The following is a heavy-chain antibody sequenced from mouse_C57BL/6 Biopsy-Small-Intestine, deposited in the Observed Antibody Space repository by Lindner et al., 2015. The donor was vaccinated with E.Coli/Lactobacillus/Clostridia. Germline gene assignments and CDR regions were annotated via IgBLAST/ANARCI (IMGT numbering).Heavy chain of an antibody. D-gene: IGHD1-1*01. CDR1: GFNFKDYY. Sequence: VQLQESGAGLVRPGASVKLSCTASGFNFKDYYMHWVKQRPEQGLEWIGRIDPEDGDTEYAPKFQGKATMTADTSSNTAYLQLSSLTSEDTAVYYCASLHYYGSSQSPYWYFDVWGTGTTVTVSS. CDR3: ASLHYYGSSQSPYWYFDV. J-gene: IGHJ1*03. V-gene: IGHV14-1*01. CDR2: IDPEDGDT.